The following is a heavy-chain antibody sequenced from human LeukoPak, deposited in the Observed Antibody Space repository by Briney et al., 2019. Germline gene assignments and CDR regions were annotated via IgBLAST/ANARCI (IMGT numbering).Heavy chain of an antibody. J-gene: IGHJ6*03. Sequence: PGGPLRLSCAASGFTFDDYGMSWVRQAPGKGLEWVSSISSSSSYIYYADSVKGRFTISRDNAKNSLYLQMNSLRAEDTAVYYCARDLYYYYYMDVWGKGTTVTVSS. CDR2: ISSSSSYI. V-gene: IGHV3-21*01. CDR1: GFTFDDYG. CDR3: ARDLYYYYYMDV.